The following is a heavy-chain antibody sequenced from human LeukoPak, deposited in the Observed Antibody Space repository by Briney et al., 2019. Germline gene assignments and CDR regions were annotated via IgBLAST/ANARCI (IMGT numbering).Heavy chain of an antibody. CDR3: ARVNLMEGRWGYYYYYMDV. CDR1: GYTFTSYD. CDR2: MNPNSGNT. J-gene: IGHJ6*03. V-gene: IGHV1-8*03. Sequence: ASVMVSCKASGYTFTSYDINWVRQATGQGLEWMGWMNPNSGNTGYAQKFQGRVTITRNTPISTAYMELSSLRSEDTAVYYCARVNLMEGRWGYYYYYMDVWGKGTTVTVSS. D-gene: IGHD4-23*01.